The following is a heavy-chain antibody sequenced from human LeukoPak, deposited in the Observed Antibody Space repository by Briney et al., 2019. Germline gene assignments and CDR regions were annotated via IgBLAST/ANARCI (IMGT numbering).Heavy chain of an antibody. CDR1: GGSFSGYY. D-gene: IGHD3-3*01. CDR3: ARGVHLTFGVVHIARRFDP. J-gene: IGHJ5*02. Sequence: KSSETLSLTCAVYGGSFSGYYWSWIRQPPGKGLEWIGEINHSGSTNYNPSLKSRVTISVDTSKNQFSLKLSSVTAADTAVYYCARGVHLTFGVVHIARRFDPWGQGTLVTVSS. V-gene: IGHV4-34*01. CDR2: INHSGST.